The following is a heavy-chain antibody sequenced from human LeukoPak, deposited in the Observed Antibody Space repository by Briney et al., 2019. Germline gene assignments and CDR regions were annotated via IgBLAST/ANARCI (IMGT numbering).Heavy chain of an antibody. V-gene: IGHV3-30*02. J-gene: IGHJ4*02. CDR2: IRYDGSNK. Sequence: PGGSLRLSCAASGFTFSSYGMHWVRQAPGKGLEWVAFIRYDGSNKYYADSVKGRFTISRDNSKNTLYLQMNSLRAEDTAVYYCAKDLRGSSSWYYFDYWGQGTLVTVFS. CDR3: AKDLRGSSSWYYFDY. CDR1: GFTFSSYG. D-gene: IGHD6-13*01.